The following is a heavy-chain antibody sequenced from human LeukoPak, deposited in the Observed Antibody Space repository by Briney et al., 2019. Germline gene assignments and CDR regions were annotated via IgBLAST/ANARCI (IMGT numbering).Heavy chain of an antibody. J-gene: IGHJ6*02. V-gene: IGHV1-69*13. CDR1: GGTFSSYA. D-gene: IGHD3-22*01. Sequence: VASVKVSCKASGGTFSSYAIRWVRQAPGQGLEWMGGIIPIFGTANYAQKFQGRVTITADESTSTAYMELSSLRSEDTAVYYCARQGYYDSSGYPQGIYYYYGMDVWGQGTTVTVSS. CDR2: IIPIFGTA. CDR3: ARQGYYDSSGYPQGIYYYYGMDV.